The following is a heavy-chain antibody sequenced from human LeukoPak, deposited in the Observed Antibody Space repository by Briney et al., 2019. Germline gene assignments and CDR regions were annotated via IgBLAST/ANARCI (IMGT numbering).Heavy chain of an antibody. V-gene: IGHV4-30-2*06. Sequence: SGTLSLTCAVSGDSISSGGSSWNWIRQSAGKGLEWIGYIYHSGSTYYNPSLRSRLTISVDRSKNQFSLKLNSVTAADTAVYYCARGGYSGYDFWFDPWGQGTLVTVSS. CDR3: ARGGYSGYDFWFDP. CDR1: GDSISSGGSS. CDR2: IYHSGST. D-gene: IGHD5-12*01. J-gene: IGHJ5*02.